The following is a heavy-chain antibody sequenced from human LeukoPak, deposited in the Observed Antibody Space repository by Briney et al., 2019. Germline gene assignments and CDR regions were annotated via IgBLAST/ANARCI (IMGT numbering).Heavy chain of an antibody. D-gene: IGHD6-13*01. Sequence: GGSLRLSCAASGFTFSSYEMNWVRQAPGKGLEWVSYISSSGSTIYYADSVKGRFTISRDNSKNTLYLQMNSLRAEDTAVYYCAKTLAAAAYYYYYYMDVWGKGTTVTVSS. J-gene: IGHJ6*03. CDR1: GFTFSSYE. CDR2: ISSSGSTI. V-gene: IGHV3-48*03. CDR3: AKTLAAAAYYYYYYMDV.